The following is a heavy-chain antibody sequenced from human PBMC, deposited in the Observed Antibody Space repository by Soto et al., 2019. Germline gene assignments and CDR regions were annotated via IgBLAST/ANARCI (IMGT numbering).Heavy chain of an antibody. CDR1: GFTFSSYA. Sequence: GGSLRLSCAASGFTFSSYAMSWVRQAPGQGLEWVSAMSGSGGSTYYADSVEGRFTISRGNSKNTLYLQMNSLRAEDTAVFYCAKDPHYGSSGPVDYWGQGTLVTVSA. CDR3: AKDPHYGSSGPVDY. J-gene: IGHJ4*02. CDR2: MSGSGGST. V-gene: IGHV3-23*01. D-gene: IGHD3-22*01.